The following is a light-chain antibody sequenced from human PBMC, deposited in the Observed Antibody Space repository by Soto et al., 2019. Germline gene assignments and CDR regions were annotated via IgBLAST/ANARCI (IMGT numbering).Light chain of an antibody. CDR1: SSDIGAYNY. J-gene: IGLJ3*02. Sequence: QSALTQPASVSGSPGQSITISCSGTSSDIGAYNYVSWYQQHPGKAPKLMVYDVGTRPSGVSARFSASKSGNTASLTISGLQAEDEADYYCSSYTTSVTWVFGGGTKLTVL. CDR3: SSYTTSVTWV. CDR2: DVG. V-gene: IGLV2-14*01.